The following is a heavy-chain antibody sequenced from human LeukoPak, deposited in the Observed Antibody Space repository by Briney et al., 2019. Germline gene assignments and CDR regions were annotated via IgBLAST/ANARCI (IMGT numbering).Heavy chain of an antibody. CDR3: ARDRMDYFDY. CDR2: IYTSGST. Sequence: SETLSLTCTVSGGSISSGDYYWSWIRQPAGKGLEWIGRIYTSGSTNYNPSLKSRVTISVDTSKNQFSLKLSSVTAADTAVYYCARDRMDYFDYWGQGTLVTVSS. CDR1: GGSISSGDYY. J-gene: IGHJ4*02. V-gene: IGHV4-61*02. D-gene: IGHD2-8*01.